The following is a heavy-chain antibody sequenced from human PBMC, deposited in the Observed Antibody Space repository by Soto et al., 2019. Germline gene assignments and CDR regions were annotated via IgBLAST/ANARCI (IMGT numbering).Heavy chain of an antibody. Sequence: QVQLQESGPGLVKPSETLSLTCTVSGGSITRGGYYWSWIRQHPGKCLEWIGYIYNSGTTYYNPSLKSRVTISVDTSQNQFSLKLTSVTAADTAVYYCARDPAPWGQGTLVTVSS. CDR2: IYNSGTT. CDR1: GGSITRGGYY. J-gene: IGHJ5*02. V-gene: IGHV4-31*03. CDR3: ARDPAP.